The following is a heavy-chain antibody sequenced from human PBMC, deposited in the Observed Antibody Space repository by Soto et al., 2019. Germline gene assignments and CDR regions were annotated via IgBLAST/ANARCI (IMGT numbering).Heavy chain of an antibody. CDR1: GFTFSSYG. CDR3: AKDINRVTTSRTSGNYYYMDV. Sequence: GGSLRLSCAASGFTFSSYGMHWVRQAPGKGLEWVAVISYDGSNKYYADSVKGRFTISRDNSKNTLYLQMNSLRAEDTAVYYCAKDINRVTTSRTSGNYYYMDVWGKGTTVTVSS. V-gene: IGHV3-30*18. CDR2: ISYDGSNK. J-gene: IGHJ6*03. D-gene: IGHD4-17*01.